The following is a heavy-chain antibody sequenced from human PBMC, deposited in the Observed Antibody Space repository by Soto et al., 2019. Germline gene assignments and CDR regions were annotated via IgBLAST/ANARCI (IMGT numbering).Heavy chain of an antibody. J-gene: IGHJ4*02. Sequence: ASVKVSCKASGYTFTSYGISWVRQAPGQGLEWMGWISAYNGNTNYAQKLQGRVTMTTDTSTSTAYMELRSLRSDDTAVYYCARVVPPITMVRGVHGYFDYWGQGTLVTVSS. CDR3: ARVVPPITMVRGVHGYFDY. V-gene: IGHV1-18*01. CDR2: ISAYNGNT. CDR1: GYTFTSYG. D-gene: IGHD3-10*01.